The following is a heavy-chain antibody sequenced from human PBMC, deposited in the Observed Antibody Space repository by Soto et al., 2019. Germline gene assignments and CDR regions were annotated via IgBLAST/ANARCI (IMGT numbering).Heavy chain of an antibody. CDR2: IKQDESER. D-gene: IGHD3-3*01. J-gene: IGHJ4*02. Sequence: ESGGGLVQPGGSLRLSCAGSGFTFRSYWMSWVRQAPGKGLEWVANIKQDESERYYVDSVRGRFTISRDNDKNSLYLQMDSLGAEDTAVYYCAKGGRSDVHYFEYWGQGTLVTVSS. V-gene: IGHV3-7*01. CDR3: AKGGRSDVHYFEY. CDR1: GFTFRSYW.